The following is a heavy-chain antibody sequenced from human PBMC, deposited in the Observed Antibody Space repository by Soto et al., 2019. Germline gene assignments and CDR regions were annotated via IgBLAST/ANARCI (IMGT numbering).Heavy chain of an antibody. Sequence: GGSLRLSCAASGFTVNNTAMTWVRQAPWKGLEWVSAFSGRSKSTYYATSVKGRFTISKDNSKNTLYLQMNSLRAEDTALYYCAKGIDCGADCHSYDTFDIWGQGTVVTVSS. D-gene: IGHD2-21*02. CDR2: FSGRSKST. J-gene: IGHJ3*02. V-gene: IGHV3-23*01. CDR3: AKGIDCGADCHSYDTFDI. CDR1: GFTVNNTA.